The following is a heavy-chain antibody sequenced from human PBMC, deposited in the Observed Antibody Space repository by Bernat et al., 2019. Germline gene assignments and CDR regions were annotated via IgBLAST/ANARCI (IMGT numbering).Heavy chain of an antibody. D-gene: IGHD3-10*01. CDR2: ISYDGSNK. CDR3: AREGAWFGEHCMDV. Sequence: QVQLVESGGGVVQPGRSLRLSCAASGFTFSSYAMHWVRQAPGKGLEWVAVISYDGSNKYYADSVKGRFTISRDNSKNTLYLQMNSLRAEDTAVYYCAREGAWFGEHCMDVWGQGTTVTVSS. V-gene: IGHV3-30-3*01. CDR1: GFTFSSYA. J-gene: IGHJ6*02.